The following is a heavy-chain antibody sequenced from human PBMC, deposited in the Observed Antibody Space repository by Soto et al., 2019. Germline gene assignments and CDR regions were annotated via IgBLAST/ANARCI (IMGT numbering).Heavy chain of an antibody. Sequence: QVQLVQSGAEVKKPGPAVKVSCKTSGGIFREYAISWVRQAPGQGLEWLGGIIPIFGTINYAQNFQGRVTISADKSTSTAYMELRSLRSGDTAVYYCGRGYCTSTTCEDYYVMDVWGQGTTVTVPS. CDR1: GGIFREYA. CDR2: IIPIFGTI. J-gene: IGHJ6*02. V-gene: IGHV1-69*06. D-gene: IGHD2-2*01. CDR3: GRGYCTSTTCEDYYVMDV.